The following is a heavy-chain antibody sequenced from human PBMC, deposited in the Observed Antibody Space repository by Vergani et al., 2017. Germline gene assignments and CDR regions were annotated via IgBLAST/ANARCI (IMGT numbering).Heavy chain of an antibody. CDR2: ISSSGSTI. Sequence: EVQLVESGGGLVQPGGSLRLSCAASGFTFSSYEMNWVRPAPGKGREWVSYISSSGSTIYYAASVKGRFTISRDNAKNSLYLQMNSLRAEDTAVYYCASREEWFGELFLGDYWGQGTLVTVSS. D-gene: IGHD3-10*01. V-gene: IGHV3-48*03. CDR3: ASREEWFGELFLGDY. CDR1: GFTFSSYE. J-gene: IGHJ4*02.